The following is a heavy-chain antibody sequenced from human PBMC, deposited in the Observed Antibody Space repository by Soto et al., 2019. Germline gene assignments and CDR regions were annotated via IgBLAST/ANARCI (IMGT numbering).Heavy chain of an antibody. D-gene: IGHD6-19*01. CDR3: ARDGGVGSSGWYGEGDAFDI. CDR1: GFTFSSYA. Sequence: QVQLVESGGGVVQPGRSLRLSCAASGFTFSSYAMHWVRQAPGKGLEWVAVISYDGSNKYYADSVKGRFTISRDNSKNTLYLQMNSLRAEDTAVYYCARDGGVGSSGWYGEGDAFDIWGQGTMVTVSS. V-gene: IGHV3-30-3*01. CDR2: ISYDGSNK. J-gene: IGHJ3*02.